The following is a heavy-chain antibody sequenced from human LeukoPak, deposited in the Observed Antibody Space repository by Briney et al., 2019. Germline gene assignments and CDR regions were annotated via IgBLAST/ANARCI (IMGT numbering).Heavy chain of an antibody. CDR3: ARDQTSKGDAFDI. Sequence: SETLSLTCSVSGGSISSYYWSWIRQTPGKGPEWIAYIHYSGSTNYNPSLKSRVTISIDTSKNQFSLKLSSVTAADTAVYYCARDQTSKGDAFDIWGQGTLVTVSS. J-gene: IGHJ4*02. D-gene: IGHD3-16*01. V-gene: IGHV4-59*01. CDR1: GGSISSYY. CDR2: IHYSGST.